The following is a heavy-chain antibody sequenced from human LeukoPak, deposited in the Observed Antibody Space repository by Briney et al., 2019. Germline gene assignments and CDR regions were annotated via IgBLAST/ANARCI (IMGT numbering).Heavy chain of an antibody. J-gene: IGHJ5*02. V-gene: IGHV3-23*01. CDR2: ISGSGEST. CDR3: AKATTLRYCSGGSCYSALPNGFDP. D-gene: IGHD2-15*01. Sequence: GGSLRLSCAVSGSTFRSYDMSWVRQAPGKGLEWVSGISGSGESTYYANSVKGRFTISRDTSKNALYLHMNSLRVEDTAVYYCAKATTLRYCSGGSCYSALPNGFDPWGQGTLVTVSS. CDR1: GSTFRSYD.